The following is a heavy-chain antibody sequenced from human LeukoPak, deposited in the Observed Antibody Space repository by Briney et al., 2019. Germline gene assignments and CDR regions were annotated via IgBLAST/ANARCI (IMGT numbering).Heavy chain of an antibody. J-gene: IGHJ4*02. D-gene: IGHD5-12*01. CDR1: GGSFSGYY. CDR3: ARYPYSGYDY. Sequence: SETLSLTCAVYGGSFSGYYWSWIRQPPGKGLEWIGEINHSGSTNYNPSLKSRDTISVDTSKNQFSLKLSSVTAADTAVYYCARYPYSGYDYWGQGTLVTVSS. V-gene: IGHV4-34*01. CDR2: INHSGST.